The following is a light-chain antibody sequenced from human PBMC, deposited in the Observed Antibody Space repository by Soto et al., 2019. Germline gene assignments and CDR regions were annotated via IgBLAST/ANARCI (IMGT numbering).Light chain of an antibody. CDR2: DAS. Sequence: EIVLTQSPATLSLSPGERATLSCAASQSVSSSYLAWYQQKPGLAPRLLIYDASSRATGIPDRFSGSGSGTDFTLTISRLEPEDFAVYYCQQYGSSTFTFGPGTKVDIK. V-gene: IGKV3D-20*01. CDR1: QSVSSSY. J-gene: IGKJ3*01. CDR3: QQYGSSTFT.